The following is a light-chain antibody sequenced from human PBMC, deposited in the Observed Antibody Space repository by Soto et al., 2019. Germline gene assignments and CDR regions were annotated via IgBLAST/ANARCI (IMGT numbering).Light chain of an antibody. Sequence: IVMTQSPGSLSVSPWERATLSCRSSQSVSSSSLAWYQQKPGQAPRLLIYGASTRATGIPARFSGSGSGTEFTLTINSLQSEDFAVYYCQQYNNWPRTFGQGTKVDIK. CDR2: GAS. V-gene: IGKV3-15*01. CDR3: QQYNNWPRT. CDR1: QSVSSS. J-gene: IGKJ1*01.